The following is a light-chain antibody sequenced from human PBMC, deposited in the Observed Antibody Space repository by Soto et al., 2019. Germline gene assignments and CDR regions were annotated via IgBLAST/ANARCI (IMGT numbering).Light chain of an antibody. Sequence: DIQLTQSPSFLSASVGDRVTITCRASQGLSSDLAWYQQKPGKAPKLLLYAASPLQRVVPSRCSSSGSETEFTLTISSLHPEDCETYYCQQLNSYPITFCQGTRLEIK. CDR1: QGLSSD. V-gene: IGKV1-9*01. CDR2: AAS. J-gene: IGKJ5*01. CDR3: QQLNSYPIT.